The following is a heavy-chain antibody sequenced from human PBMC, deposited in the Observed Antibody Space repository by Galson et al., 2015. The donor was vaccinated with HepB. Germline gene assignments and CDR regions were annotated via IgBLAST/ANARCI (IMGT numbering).Heavy chain of an antibody. CDR1: GYTFSDYY. CDR2: INPNNGGT. D-gene: IGHD2-2*01. V-gene: IGHV1-2*02. Sequence: SVKVSCKASGYTFSDYYMHWVRQAPGQGLEWMGWINPNNGGTEYAQTFHGRVTMTRDTSISAAYMELSSLRSDDTAVYYCARGRDQLLKGRLFDYWGQGTLVTVSS. CDR3: ARGRDQLLKGRLFDY. J-gene: IGHJ4*02.